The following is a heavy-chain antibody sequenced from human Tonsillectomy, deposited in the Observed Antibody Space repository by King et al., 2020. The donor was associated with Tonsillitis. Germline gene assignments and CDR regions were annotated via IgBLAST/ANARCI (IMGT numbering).Heavy chain of an antibody. CDR1: GFTFSSFG. CDR3: VRGGQQV. J-gene: IGHJ4*02. CDR2: IKQDGSDK. Sequence: VQLVESGGGLVQPGGSLRLSCAASGFTFSSFGMNWVRQAPGKGLEWVANIKQDGSDKYYVDSVKGRFTISRDNAKNSLYLQMNSLRADDTAVYYCVRGGQQVWGQGTLVTVSS. V-gene: IGHV3-7*03.